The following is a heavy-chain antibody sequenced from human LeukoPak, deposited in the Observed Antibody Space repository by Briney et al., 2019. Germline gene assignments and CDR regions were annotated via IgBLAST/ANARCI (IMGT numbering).Heavy chain of an antibody. D-gene: IGHD2-21*01. V-gene: IGHV3-48*02. CDR2: IGTRGTTM. Sequence: GGSLRVSSAASGFTFTSYVMNWVRQPPGKGLEWISYIGTRGTTMYYADSVKGRFTISRDNAKNSLYLQMNSLRDEDTAIYYCARGRGSTWGQGTLFTVSS. CDR3: ARGRGST. CDR1: GFTFTSYV. J-gene: IGHJ5*02.